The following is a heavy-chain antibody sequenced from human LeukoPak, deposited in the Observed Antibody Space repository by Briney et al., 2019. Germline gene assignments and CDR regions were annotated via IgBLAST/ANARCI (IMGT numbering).Heavy chain of an antibody. V-gene: IGHV1-18*01. CDR1: GYTFTSYG. J-gene: IGHJ4*02. D-gene: IGHD3-22*01. CDR2: ISAYNSNT. Sequence: ASVKVSCKASGYTFTSYGISWVRQAPGQGLEWMGWISAYNSNTHYAQKLQGRVTMTTDTSTSTAYTELRSLRSDDSAVYYCARGFPPRRYYDSSGYYSYYFDYWGQGTLVTVSS. CDR3: ARGFPPRRYYDSSGYYSYYFDY.